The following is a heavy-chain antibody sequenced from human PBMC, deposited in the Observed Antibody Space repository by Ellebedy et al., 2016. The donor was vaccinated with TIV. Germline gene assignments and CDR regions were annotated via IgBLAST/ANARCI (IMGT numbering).Heavy chain of an antibody. D-gene: IGHD6-19*01. CDR2: IIPFFGTA. V-gene: IGHV1-69*13. CDR1: GGTFSDYS. Sequence: ASVKVSCKSSGGTFSDYSISWVRQAPGQGLEWMGGIIPFFGTADYAQKFQARVTITADESTSTAYMELSSLRSEDTAVYYCARDGLRQWAVTEGSLYYQYGMDVWGQGTTVIVSS. J-gene: IGHJ6*02. CDR3: ARDGLRQWAVTEGSLYYQYGMDV.